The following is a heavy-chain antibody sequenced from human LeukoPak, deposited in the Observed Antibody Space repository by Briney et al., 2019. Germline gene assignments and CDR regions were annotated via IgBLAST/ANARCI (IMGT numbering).Heavy chain of an antibody. Sequence: SETLSLTCTVSGGSISSYYWGWIRQPPGKGLEWIGSIYYSGSTYYNPSLKSRVTISVDTSKNQFSLKLSSVTAADTAVYYCARDVGLLWFGELHYYFDYWGQGTLVTVSS. J-gene: IGHJ4*02. D-gene: IGHD3-10*01. CDR2: IYYSGST. CDR1: GGSISSYY. CDR3: ARDVGLLWFGELHYYFDY. V-gene: IGHV4-39*07.